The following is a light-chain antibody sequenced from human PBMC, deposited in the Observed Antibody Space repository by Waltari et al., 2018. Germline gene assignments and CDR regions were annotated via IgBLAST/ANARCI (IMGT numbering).Light chain of an antibody. CDR3: LQDYNYPRA. CDR2: AAS. V-gene: IGKV1-6*01. J-gene: IGKJ1*01. Sequence: AIQMTQSPSSLSASVGDRVTITCRASQDIKNDLGWYQQKPGKAPKLLIKAASRLQTGAPSRFSGSASGTDFTLTISSLQPEDFATYYCLQDYNYPRAFGQGTKVEIK. CDR1: QDIKND.